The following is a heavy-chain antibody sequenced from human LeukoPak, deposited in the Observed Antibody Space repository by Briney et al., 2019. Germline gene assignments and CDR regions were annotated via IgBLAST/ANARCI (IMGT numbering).Heavy chain of an antibody. CDR2: IDPSDSYT. CDR3: ARHFLGELPDMDV. D-gene: IGHD1-26*01. Sequence: GESLKISCKGSGYSFTSYWISWVRQMPGKGLEWKGRIDPSDSYTKYSPSFQGHVTISGDESISTAYLQWSSLKASDTAMYYCARHFLGELPDMDVWGQGTTVTVSS. CDR1: GYSFTSYW. V-gene: IGHV5-10-1*01. J-gene: IGHJ6*02.